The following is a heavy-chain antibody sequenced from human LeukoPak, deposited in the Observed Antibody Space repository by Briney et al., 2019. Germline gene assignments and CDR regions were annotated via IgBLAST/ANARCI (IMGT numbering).Heavy chain of an antibody. J-gene: IGHJ4*02. CDR1: GFTVSSNY. Sequence: GGSLRLSCAASGFTVSSNYMSWVRQAPGQGLERGSVIYSGGSTYYADSVKGRFTISRHNYKNTMYIQMNSLRGEDTAVYYCARAGSSSGYYQGYFDYWGQGTLVTVSS. CDR3: ARAGSSSGYYQGYFDY. V-gene: IGHV3-53*04. D-gene: IGHD3-22*01. CDR2: IYSGGST.